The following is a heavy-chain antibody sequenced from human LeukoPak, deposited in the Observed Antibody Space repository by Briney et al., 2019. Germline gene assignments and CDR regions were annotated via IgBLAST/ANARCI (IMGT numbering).Heavy chain of an antibody. Sequence: GGSLRLSCAASGFTFSSYEMIWVRQAPGKGLRWVSYISSGGGGIFYADSVKGRFTISRDNAKNSLHLQMNSLRAEDSAVYYCATDGASPPRIYYFDNWGQGTLVTVSS. CDR3: ATDGASPPRIYYFDN. J-gene: IGHJ4*02. D-gene: IGHD2/OR15-2a*01. CDR1: GFTFSSYE. CDR2: ISSGGGGI. V-gene: IGHV3-48*03.